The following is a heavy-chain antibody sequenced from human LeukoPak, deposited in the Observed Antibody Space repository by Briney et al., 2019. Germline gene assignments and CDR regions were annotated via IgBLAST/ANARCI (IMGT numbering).Heavy chain of an antibody. CDR3: AKARGSGWHDPWYLDY. CDR2: IWFDGTNK. D-gene: IGHD6-19*01. CDR1: GFTFSNYA. V-gene: IGHV3-33*06. Sequence: GRSLRLSCAASGFTFSNYAMHWVRQAPGTGLELVAVIWFDGTNKYYGDSVRGRFTISRDNSKNRLYLQMNCLRAEDTAVYYCAKARGSGWHDPWYLDYWGQGTLVTVSS. J-gene: IGHJ4*02.